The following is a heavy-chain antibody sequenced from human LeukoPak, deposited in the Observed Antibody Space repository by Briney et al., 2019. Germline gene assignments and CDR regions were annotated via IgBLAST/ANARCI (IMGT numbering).Heavy chain of an antibody. Sequence: PGGSLRLSCAASGFAFSNYAMIWVRQAPGKGLEWVSTIRGSGGNTYYADSVKGRFTISRDNSKNTLYLQMNSLRTEDTAVYYCARGGLPYSFDIWGQGSMVTVSS. J-gene: IGHJ3*02. V-gene: IGHV3-23*01. CDR1: GFAFSNYA. D-gene: IGHD1-26*01. CDR2: IRGSGGNT. CDR3: ARGGLPYSFDI.